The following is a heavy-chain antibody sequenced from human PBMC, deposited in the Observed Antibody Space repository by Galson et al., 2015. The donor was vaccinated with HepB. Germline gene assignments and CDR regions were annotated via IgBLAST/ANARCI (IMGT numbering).Heavy chain of an antibody. V-gene: IGHV3-33*02. CDR2: KGLDGRIN. J-gene: IGHJ3*01. Sequence: SLRLSCAASGFNLSTYGMHWIRQAPGKGLEWVALKGLDGRINSNERSWKGRFTISRDNSRKTGFLQMDSLRVEDTAVYYCTRERDDSPTAFDVWGQGTMVTVSS. CDR3: TRERDDSPTAFDV. CDR1: GFNLSTYG. D-gene: IGHD1-1*01.